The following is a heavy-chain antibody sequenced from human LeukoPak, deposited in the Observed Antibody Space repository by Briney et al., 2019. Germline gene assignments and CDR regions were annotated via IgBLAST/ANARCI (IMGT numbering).Heavy chain of an antibody. D-gene: IGHD3-22*01. J-gene: IGHJ4*02. CDR1: GGSISSYY. V-gene: IGHV4-59*01. CDR2: IYYSGST. Sequence: SETLSLTCTVSGGSISSYYWSWIRQPPGKGLEWIGYIYYSGSTNYNPSLKSRVTISVDTSKNQFSLKLSSVTAADTAVYYCASPPGSSGYYDYWGQGTLVTVSS. CDR3: ASPPGSSGYYDY.